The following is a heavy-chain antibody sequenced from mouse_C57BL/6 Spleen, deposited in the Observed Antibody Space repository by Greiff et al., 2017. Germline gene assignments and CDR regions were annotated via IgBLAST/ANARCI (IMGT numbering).Heavy chain of an antibody. CDR3: ARGDTTVVDYAMDY. CDR2: IHPNSGST. V-gene: IGHV1-64*01. CDR1: GYTFTSYW. Sequence: QVQLQQPGAELVKPGASVKLSCKASGYTFTSYWMHWVKQRPGQGLEWIGMIHPNSGSTNYNEKFKSKATLTVDKSSSTAYMQLSSLTSDDSAVYYCARGDTTVVDYAMDYWGQGTSVTVSS. J-gene: IGHJ4*01. D-gene: IGHD1-1*01.